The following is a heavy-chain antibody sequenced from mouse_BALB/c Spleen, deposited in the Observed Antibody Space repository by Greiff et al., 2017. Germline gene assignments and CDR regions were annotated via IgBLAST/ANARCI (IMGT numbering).Heavy chain of an antibody. CDR2: INPGSGGT. CDR3: ARGEYGNYEAMDY. D-gene: IGHD2-10*02. Sequence: QVQLQQSGAELVRPGTSVKVSCKASGYAFTNYLIEWVKQRPGQGLEWIGVINPGSGGTNYNEKFKGKATLTADKSSSTAYMQLSSLTSDDSAVYYCARGEYGNYEAMDYWGQGTSVTVSS. CDR1: GYAFTNYL. J-gene: IGHJ4*01. V-gene: IGHV1-54*01.